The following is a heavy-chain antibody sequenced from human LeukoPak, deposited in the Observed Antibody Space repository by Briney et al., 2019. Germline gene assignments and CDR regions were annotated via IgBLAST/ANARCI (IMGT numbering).Heavy chain of an antibody. J-gene: IGHJ5*02. CDR3: ARGGTIFGVVNWFDP. CDR2: IYTSGST. V-gene: IGHV4-61*02. D-gene: IGHD3-3*01. CDR1: GGSISSGSYY. Sequence: SETLSLTCTVSGGSISSGSYYWSWIRQPAGKGLEWIGRIYTSGSTNYNPSLKSRVTISVDTSKNQFSLKLSSVSAADTAAYYCARGGTIFGVVNWFDPWGQGTLVTVSS.